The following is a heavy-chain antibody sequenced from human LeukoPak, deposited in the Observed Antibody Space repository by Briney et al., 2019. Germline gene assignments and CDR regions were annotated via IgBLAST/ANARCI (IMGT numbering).Heavy chain of an antibody. J-gene: IGHJ5*02. V-gene: IGHV3-23*01. CDR1: GFTFSSYA. D-gene: IGHD2-2*02. CDR2: ISGSGGST. CDR3: AKDPDIVVVPAEIPP. Sequence: HSGGSLRLSCAASGFTFSSYAMSWVRQAPGKGLEWVSAISGSGGSTYYADSVKGRFTISRDNSKNTLYLQMNSLRAEDTAVYYCAKDPDIVVVPAEIPPGGQGTLVTVSS.